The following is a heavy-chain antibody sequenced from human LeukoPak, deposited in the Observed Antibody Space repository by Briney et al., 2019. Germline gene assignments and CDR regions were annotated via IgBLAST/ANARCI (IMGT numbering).Heavy chain of an antibody. D-gene: IGHD5-24*01. J-gene: IGHJ4*02. V-gene: IGHV4-34*01. CDR3: ARRDGYSRTYFDY. CDR1: GGSFSGYY. CDR2: INHSGST. Sequence: SETLSLTCAVYGGSFSGYYWSWIRQPPGKGLELIGEINHSGSTNYNPSLKSRVTISVDTSKNQFSLKLSSVTAADTAVYYCARRDGYSRTYFDYWGQGTLVTVSS.